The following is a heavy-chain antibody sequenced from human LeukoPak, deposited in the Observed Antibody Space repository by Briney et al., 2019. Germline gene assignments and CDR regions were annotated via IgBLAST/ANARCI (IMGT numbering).Heavy chain of an antibody. CDR2: VYYSGST. J-gene: IGHJ4*02. D-gene: IGHD6-6*01. CDR3: ARGGSRSYTSSALDY. Sequence: SETLSLTCTVSSGSISAYYWNWIRQPPGKGLEWIGSVYYSGSTNYNPSLKSRVTISVDTSKNRFSLNLSSVTAADTAVYYCARGGSRSYTSSALDYWGQGTLVTVSS. CDR1: SGSISAYY. V-gene: IGHV4-59*01.